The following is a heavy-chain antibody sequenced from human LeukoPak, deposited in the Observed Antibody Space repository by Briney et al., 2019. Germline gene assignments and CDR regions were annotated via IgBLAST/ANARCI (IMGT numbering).Heavy chain of an antibody. J-gene: IGHJ4*02. Sequence: ASVKVSCKASGYTFTSYGISWVRQAPGQGLEWMGWISAYNGNTNYAQKLQGRVTITADKSTSTAYMELSSLRSEGTAVYYCARDPGWLQSANYFDYWGQGTLVTVSS. V-gene: IGHV1-18*01. D-gene: IGHD5-24*01. CDR2: ISAYNGNT. CDR3: ARDPGWLQSANYFDY. CDR1: GYTFTSYG.